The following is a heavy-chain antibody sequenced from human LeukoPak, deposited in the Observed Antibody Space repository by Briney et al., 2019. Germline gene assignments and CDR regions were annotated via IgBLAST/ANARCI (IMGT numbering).Heavy chain of an antibody. CDR3: ARDYYDSSGSFPLDY. Sequence: GGSLRLSCAASGFTFSSYWMHWVRQAPGKGLVWVSRINSDGSSTSYADSVKGRFTISRDNAKNTLYLQMNSLRAEDTAVYYCARDYYDSSGSFPLDYWGQGTLVTVSS. D-gene: IGHD3-22*01. V-gene: IGHV3-74*01. CDR1: GFTFSSYW. CDR2: INSDGSST. J-gene: IGHJ4*02.